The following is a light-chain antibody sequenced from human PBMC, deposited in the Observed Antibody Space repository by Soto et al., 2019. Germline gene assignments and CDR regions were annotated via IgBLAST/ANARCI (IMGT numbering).Light chain of an antibody. CDR2: GAS. CDR3: QQYTNWPL. V-gene: IGKV3-15*01. Sequence: EIVMTQSPATLSVSPGERATLSCRASQSVSSNLAWYQQKPGQAPRLLIYGASTRATGIPARFSGSGSGTEFTLTISSLQSEDFAVYYCQQYTNWPLFGPGTNVDIK. CDR1: QSVSSN. J-gene: IGKJ3*01.